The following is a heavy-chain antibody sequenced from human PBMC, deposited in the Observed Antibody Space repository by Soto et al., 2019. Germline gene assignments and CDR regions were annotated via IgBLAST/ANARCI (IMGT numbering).Heavy chain of an antibody. V-gene: IGHV3-7*01. Sequence: GGSLRLSCAASGFTFSNYWMSWVRQAPGKGLEWVANIKEDGSERNYVDSVKGRFTISRDNAENSLYLQMNSLRAEDTAVYYCARDPRTARASAMDVWRQGTTVTVSS. CDR1: GFTFSNYW. D-gene: IGHD6-6*01. J-gene: IGHJ6*02. CDR2: IKEDGSER. CDR3: ARDPRTARASAMDV.